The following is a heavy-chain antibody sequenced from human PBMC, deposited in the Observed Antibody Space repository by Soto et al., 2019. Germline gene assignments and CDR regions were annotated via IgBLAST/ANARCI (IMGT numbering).Heavy chain of an antibody. CDR2: VKSKADGGTT. D-gene: IGHD3-9*01. J-gene: IGHJ3*02. V-gene: IGHV3-15*01. Sequence: EVQLVESGGGLVKPGGSLRLSCAASGFAFSNVWMNWLRQAPGKGLEWLARVKSKADGGTTAYAAPAKGRFTISRDDLQNMQYLQMNSLQTEDTAVYFCATTLTTRCAFDIWGQGTLVTVSP. CDR3: ATTLTTRCAFDI. CDR1: GFAFSNVW.